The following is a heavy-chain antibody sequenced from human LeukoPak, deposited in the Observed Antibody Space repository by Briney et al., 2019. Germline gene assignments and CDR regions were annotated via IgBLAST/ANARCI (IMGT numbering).Heavy chain of an antibody. CDR2: ISSSGSTI. Sequence: GGSLRLSCAASGFTFSSYSMNWVRQAPGKGLEWVSYISSSGSTIYYADSVKGRFTISRDNAKNTLYLQMNSLRAEDTAVYYCAREIAAPGGFDPWGQGTLVTVCS. D-gene: IGHD6-13*01. CDR1: GFTFSSYS. J-gene: IGHJ5*02. V-gene: IGHV3-48*04. CDR3: AREIAAPGGFDP.